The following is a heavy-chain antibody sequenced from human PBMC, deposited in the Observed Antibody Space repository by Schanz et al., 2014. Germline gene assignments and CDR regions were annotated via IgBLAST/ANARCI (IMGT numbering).Heavy chain of an antibody. V-gene: IGHV3-23*01. Sequence: EVHLLESGGGLVQPGGSLRLSCAASGFTFSSYAMSWVRQAPGKGLEWVSAINTGVNTYYADSVRGRFTISRDNSKNTLYLQMKSLRAEDTAVYYCARVKYCTITRCYRTETEGIYYMDVWGKGTTVTVSS. CDR1: GFTFSSYA. CDR2: INTGVNT. CDR3: ARVKYCTITRCYRTETEGIYYMDV. J-gene: IGHJ6*03. D-gene: IGHD2-2*01.